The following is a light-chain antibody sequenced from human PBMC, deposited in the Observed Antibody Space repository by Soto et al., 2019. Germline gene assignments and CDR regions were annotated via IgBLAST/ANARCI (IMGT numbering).Light chain of an antibody. CDR3: QQAYSTPLT. CDR1: QSISSY. V-gene: IGKV1-39*01. J-gene: IGKJ4*01. Sequence: DIQMTQSPSSLSASIGDRVTITCRASQSISSYLNWYQVKPGKAPKLLIYAASSLQSGVPSRFSGSGSGTDFTLSISGLQPEEFADYYCQQAYSTPLTFGGGTKVDIK. CDR2: AAS.